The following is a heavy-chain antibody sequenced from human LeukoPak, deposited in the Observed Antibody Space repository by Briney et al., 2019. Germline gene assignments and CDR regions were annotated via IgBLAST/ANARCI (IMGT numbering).Heavy chain of an antibody. D-gene: IGHD3-3*01. V-gene: IGHV1-24*01. CDR2: FDPEDGET. Sequence: GASVKVSCKVSGYTLTELSMHWVRQAPGKGLEWMGGFDPEDGETIYAQKFQGRVTMTEDTSTDTAYMELSSLRSEDTAVYYCASPKLAADTIWPPAIGYSGQGTLVTVSS. J-gene: IGHJ4*02. CDR1: GYTLTELS. CDR3: ASPKLAADTIWPPAIGY.